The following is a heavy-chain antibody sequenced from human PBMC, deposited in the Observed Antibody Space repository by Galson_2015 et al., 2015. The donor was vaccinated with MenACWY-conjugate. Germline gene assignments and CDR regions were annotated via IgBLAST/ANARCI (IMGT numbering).Heavy chain of an antibody. V-gene: IGHV3-48*02. Sequence: SLRLSCAASGFTFSSNPMNWVRQAPGKGLEWVSSISSVGSSIYYADSVKGRFTISRDNAENSLYLQMNSLRDEDTAVYYCAKSLTILDYWGQGTLVTVPS. CDR1: GFTFSSNP. J-gene: IGHJ4*01. CDR3: AKSLTILDY. CDR2: ISSVGSSI. D-gene: IGHD2-21*01.